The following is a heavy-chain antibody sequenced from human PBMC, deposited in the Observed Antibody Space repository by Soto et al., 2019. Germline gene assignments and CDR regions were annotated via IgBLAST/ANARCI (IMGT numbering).Heavy chain of an antibody. V-gene: IGHV4-30-2*01. D-gene: IGHD5-12*01. CDR1: GGSMSSGGYS. CDR2: IYHSGST. J-gene: IGHJ4*02. Sequence: TLCLTCSVAGGSMSSGGYSWSWIRQPPGKGLEWIGYIYHSGSTYYNPSLKSRVTISVDRSNNQFSLKLSSVTAADTAVYYCARVTATINYYFDYWGQGTLVTVSS. CDR3: ARVTATINYYFDY.